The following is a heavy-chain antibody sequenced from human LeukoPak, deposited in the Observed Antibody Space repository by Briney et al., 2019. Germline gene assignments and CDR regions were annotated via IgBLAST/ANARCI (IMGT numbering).Heavy chain of an antibody. Sequence: GGSLRLSCAASGFTFRSYWMHWVRQVPGKGLVWISRINTDGSTTSYADSVKGRFTISRDNAKNTLYLQMNSLRAEDTAVYHCASLWVYTSETDYWGQGTLVTVSS. J-gene: IGHJ4*02. CDR3: ASLWVYTSETDY. D-gene: IGHD6-19*01. CDR1: GFTFRSYW. CDR2: INTDGSTT. V-gene: IGHV3-74*01.